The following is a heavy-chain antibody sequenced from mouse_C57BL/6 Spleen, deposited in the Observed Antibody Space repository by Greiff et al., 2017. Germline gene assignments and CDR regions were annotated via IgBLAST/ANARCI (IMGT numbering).Heavy chain of an antibody. CDR3: ARSDYDWFAY. D-gene: IGHD2-4*01. CDR2: INPSSGYT. CDR1: GYTFTSYW. V-gene: IGHV1-7*01. Sequence: QVQLKESGAELAKPGASVKLSCKASGYTFTSYWMHWVNQRPGQGLEWIGYINPSSGYTKYNQKFKDKATLTADKSSSTAYMQLSSLTYEDAAVYYCARSDYDWFAYWGQGTLVTVSA. J-gene: IGHJ3*01.